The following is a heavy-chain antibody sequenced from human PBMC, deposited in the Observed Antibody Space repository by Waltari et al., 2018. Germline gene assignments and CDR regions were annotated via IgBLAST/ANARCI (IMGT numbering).Heavy chain of an antibody. V-gene: IGHV1-58*02. CDR2: IVVGSGNT. CDR3: AAFVGATTDWYFDL. Sequence: QMQLVQSGPEVKKPGTSVKVSCKASGFPFTRSAMPWVRQARGQRIEWIGWIVVGSGNTNYAQKFQERVTITRDMSTSTAYMELSSLRSEDTAVYYCAAFVGATTDWYFDLWGRGTLVTVSS. D-gene: IGHD1-26*01. J-gene: IGHJ2*01. CDR1: GFPFTRSA.